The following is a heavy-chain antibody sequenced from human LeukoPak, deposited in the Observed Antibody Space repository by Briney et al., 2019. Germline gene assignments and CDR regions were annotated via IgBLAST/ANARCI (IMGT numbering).Heavy chain of an antibody. J-gene: IGHJ4*02. V-gene: IGHV4-61*02. D-gene: IGHD6-19*01. CDR3: ARVRKPVAGTPLYYFDY. CDR1: GGSISSGSYY. CDR2: IYTSGST. Sequence: SETLSLTCTVSGGSISSGSYYWSWIRQPAGKGLEWIGRIYTSGSTNYNPSLKSRVTISVDTSKNQFSLKLSSVTAADTAVYYCARVRKPVAGTPLYYFDYWGQGTLVTVSS.